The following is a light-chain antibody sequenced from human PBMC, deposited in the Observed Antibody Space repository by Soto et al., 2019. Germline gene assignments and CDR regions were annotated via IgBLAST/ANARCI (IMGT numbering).Light chain of an antibody. V-gene: IGLV1-51*01. Sequence: QCVLTQPPSVSAAPGQKVTISCSGSSSNIGNNYVSWYQHLPGTAPKLLIYDNNKRPSGIPDRFSGSKSGTSATLGITGLQTGDEADYYCATWDSSLSAGVFGGGTKLTVL. CDR1: SSNIGNNY. J-gene: IGLJ2*01. CDR2: DNN. CDR3: ATWDSSLSAGV.